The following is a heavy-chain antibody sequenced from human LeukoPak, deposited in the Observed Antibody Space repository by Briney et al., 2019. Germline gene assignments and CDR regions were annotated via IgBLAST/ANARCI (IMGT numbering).Heavy chain of an antibody. CDR3: ASMAGATTGRNFDY. CDR2: INHSGST. Sequence: SETLSLTCAVYGGSFSGYYWSWIRQPPGKGLEWIGEINHSGSTNYNPSLKSRVTISVDTSKNQFSLKLSSVTAADTAVYYCASMAGATTGRNFDYWGQGTLVTVSS. V-gene: IGHV4-34*01. D-gene: IGHD1-26*01. CDR1: GGSFSGYY. J-gene: IGHJ4*02.